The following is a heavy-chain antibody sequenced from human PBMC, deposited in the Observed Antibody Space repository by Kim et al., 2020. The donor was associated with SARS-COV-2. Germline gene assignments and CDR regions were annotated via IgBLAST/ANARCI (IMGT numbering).Heavy chain of an antibody. V-gene: IGHV4-34*01. CDR1: GGSFSGYY. CDR3: ARGPPRVSVYLYYYYYYMDV. J-gene: IGHJ6*03. CDR2: INHSGST. D-gene: IGHD3-10*01. Sequence: SETLSLTCAVYGGSFSGYYWSWIRQPPGKGLEWIGEINHSGSTNYNPSLKSRVTISVDTSKNQFSLKLSSVTAADTAVYYCARGPPRVSVYLYYYYYYMDVWGKGTTVTVSS.